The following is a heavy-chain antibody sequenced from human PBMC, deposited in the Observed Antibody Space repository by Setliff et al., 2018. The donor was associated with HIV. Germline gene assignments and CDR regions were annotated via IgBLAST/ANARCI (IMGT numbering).Heavy chain of an antibody. CDR3: ARVGHSSSYHYYGMDV. Sequence: SVKVSCKTSGGTFSSYGISWVRQAPGQELEWMGGIIPMFGTGFYAQKFQGRVTITTDESRSTAYMELSSLSSEDTAVFYCARVGHSSSYHYYGMDVWGQGTTVTVS. J-gene: IGHJ6*02. D-gene: IGHD6-13*01. CDR1: GGTFSSYG. V-gene: IGHV1-69*05. CDR2: IIPMFGTG.